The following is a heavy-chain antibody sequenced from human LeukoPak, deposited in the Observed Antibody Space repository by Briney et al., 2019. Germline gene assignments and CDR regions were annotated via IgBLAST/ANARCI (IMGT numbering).Heavy chain of an antibody. CDR3: ARDRYYDSSAPEAFDI. Sequence: PSETLSLTCTVSGGSISSYYWSWIRQPPGKGLEWIGYIYYSGSTNYNPSLKSRVTISVDTSKNQFSLKLSSVTAADTAVYYCARDRYYDSSAPEAFDIWGQGTMVTVSS. CDR1: GGSISSYY. J-gene: IGHJ3*02. D-gene: IGHD3-22*01. CDR2: IYYSGST. V-gene: IGHV4-59*01.